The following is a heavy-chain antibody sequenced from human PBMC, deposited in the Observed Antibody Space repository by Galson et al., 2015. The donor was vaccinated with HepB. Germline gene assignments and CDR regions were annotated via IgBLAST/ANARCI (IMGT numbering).Heavy chain of an antibody. CDR3: ASSRDGYIDFDY. D-gene: IGHD5-24*01. CDR1: GGTFSSYA. J-gene: IGHJ4*02. V-gene: IGHV1-69*13. Sequence: SVKVSCKASGGTFSSYAISWVRQAPGQGLEWMGGIIPIFGTANYAQKFQGRVTITADESTSTAYMELSSLRSEDTAVYYCASSRDGYIDFDYWGQGTLVTVSS. CDR2: IIPIFGTA.